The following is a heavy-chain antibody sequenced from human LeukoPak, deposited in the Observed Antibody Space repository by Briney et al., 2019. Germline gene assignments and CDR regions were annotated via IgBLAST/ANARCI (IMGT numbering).Heavy chain of an antibody. V-gene: IGHV3-64D*06. CDR1: GFTFSTYA. Sequence: GGSLRLSCSASGFTFSTYAMHWVRQAPGKGLEYVSAISNNGDTTYFADSVKGRFTISRDNSKNTLYLQMSSLRAEDTAVYYCVATTVNNWGQGTLVTVSS. CDR3: VATTVNN. J-gene: IGHJ4*02. D-gene: IGHD4-17*01. CDR2: ISNNGDTT.